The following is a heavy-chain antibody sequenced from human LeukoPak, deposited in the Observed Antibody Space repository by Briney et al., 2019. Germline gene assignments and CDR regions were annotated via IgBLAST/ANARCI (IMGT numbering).Heavy chain of an antibody. CDR2: ISYDGSNK. J-gene: IGHJ6*02. D-gene: IGHD3-3*01. Sequence: PGGSLRLSCAASGFTFSSYGMHWVRQAPGKGLEWVAVISYDGSNKYYADSVKGRFTISRDNSKNTLYLQMNSLRAEDTAVYYCAKALHSYYDFWSGYFIKDYGMDVWGQGTTVTVPS. CDR1: GFTFSSYG. V-gene: IGHV3-30*18. CDR3: AKALHSYYDFWSGYFIKDYGMDV.